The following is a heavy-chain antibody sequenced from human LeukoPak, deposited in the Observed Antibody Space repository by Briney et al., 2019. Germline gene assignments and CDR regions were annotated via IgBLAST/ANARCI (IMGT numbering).Heavy chain of an antibody. V-gene: IGHV3-21*01. CDR1: GFTFSGYV. Sequence: GGSLRLSCAASGFTFSGYVMTWVRQAPGKGLECVSSITFSSSHIYYADSVKGRFTISRDNTKDSLYLQMNSLRAEDTAIYYCARDRTAVSGLYYFDYWGQGTLVTVAS. J-gene: IGHJ4*02. CDR3: ARDRTAVSGLYYFDY. CDR2: ITFSSSHI. D-gene: IGHD3-3*01.